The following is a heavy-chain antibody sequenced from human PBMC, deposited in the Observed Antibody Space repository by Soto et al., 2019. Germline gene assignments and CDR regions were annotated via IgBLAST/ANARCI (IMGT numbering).Heavy chain of an antibody. D-gene: IGHD3-9*01. V-gene: IGHV3-30*18. Sequence: AGGSLRLSCAASGFIFSNYHMHWVRQAPGKGLEWVAVISYDGSVKDYADSVKGRFTISRDNSRNTMSLQMNSLRPEDTAVYHCAKDRLTDYYFVSWGQGALVTVSS. CDR3: AKDRLTDYYFVS. CDR1: GFIFSNYH. J-gene: IGHJ4*02. CDR2: ISYDGSVK.